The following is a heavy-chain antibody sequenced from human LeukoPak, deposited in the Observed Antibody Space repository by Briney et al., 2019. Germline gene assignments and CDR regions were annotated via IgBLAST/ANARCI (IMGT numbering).Heavy chain of an antibody. CDR3: ARDARGYYDFWSGYFSKFDP. J-gene: IGHJ5*02. CDR1: GYTFTSYG. CDR2: ISAYNGNT. V-gene: IGHV1-18*01. D-gene: IGHD3-3*01. Sequence: ASVKVSCKASGYTFTSYGTSWVRQAPGQGLEWMGWISAYNGNTNYAQKLQGRVTMTTDTSTSTAYMELRSLRSDDTAVYYCARDARGYYDFWSGYFSKFDPWGQGTLVTVSS.